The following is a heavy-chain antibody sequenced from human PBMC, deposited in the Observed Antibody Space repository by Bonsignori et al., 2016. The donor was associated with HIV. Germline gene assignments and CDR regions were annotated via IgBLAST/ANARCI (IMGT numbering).Heavy chain of an antibody. J-gene: IGHJ4*02. Sequence: VRQMPGKGLESMGIIYPGDSDSTYSPSFQGQVTISADKSINTAYLQWSSLKASDTAMYYCARVVGAFTKRLEIDYWGQGTLVTVSS. CDR2: IYPGDSDS. V-gene: IGHV5-51*01. D-gene: IGHD2-15*01. CDR3: ARVVGAFTKRLEIDY.